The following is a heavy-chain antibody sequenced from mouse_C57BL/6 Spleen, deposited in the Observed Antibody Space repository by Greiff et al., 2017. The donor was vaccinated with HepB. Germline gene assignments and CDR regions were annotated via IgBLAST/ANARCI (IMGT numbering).Heavy chain of an antibody. Sequence: EVQLQQSGPELVKPGASVKISCKASGYTFTDYYMNWVKQSHGKSLEWIGDINPNNGGTSYNQKFKGKATLTVDKSSSTAYMELRSLTSEDSAVYYCARRGNDGTEWYFDVWGTGTTVTVSS. V-gene: IGHV1-26*01. CDR1: GYTFTDYY. CDR3: ARRGNDGTEWYFDV. CDR2: INPNNGGT. D-gene: IGHD2-3*01. J-gene: IGHJ1*03.